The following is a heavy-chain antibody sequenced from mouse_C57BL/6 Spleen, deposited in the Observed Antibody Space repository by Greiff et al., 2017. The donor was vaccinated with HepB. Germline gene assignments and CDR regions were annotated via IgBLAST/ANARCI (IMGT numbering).Heavy chain of an antibody. CDR3: AREGLGAMDY. Sequence: VQLQQSGAELVRPGTSVKVSCKASGYAFTNYLIEWVKQRPGQGLEWIGVINPGSGGTNYNEKFKGKATLTADKSSSTAYMQLSSLTSEDSAVYFCAREGLGAMDYWGQGTSVTVSS. CDR2: INPGSGGT. D-gene: IGHD4-1*01. V-gene: IGHV1-54*01. J-gene: IGHJ4*01. CDR1: GYAFTNYL.